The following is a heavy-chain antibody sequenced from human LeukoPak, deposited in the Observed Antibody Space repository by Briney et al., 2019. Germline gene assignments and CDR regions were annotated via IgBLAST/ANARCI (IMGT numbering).Heavy chain of an antibody. CDR3: AKDQTVTMAYGMDV. V-gene: IGHV3-23*01. CDR2: ISGSGGST. CDR1: GFTFSSYA. Sequence: GGSLRLSCAASGFTFSSYATSWVRQAPGKGLEWVSAISGSGGSTYYADSVKGRFTISRDNSKNTLYLQMNSLRAEDTAVYYCAKDQTVTMAYGMDVWGQGTTVTVSS. J-gene: IGHJ6*02. D-gene: IGHD4-17*01.